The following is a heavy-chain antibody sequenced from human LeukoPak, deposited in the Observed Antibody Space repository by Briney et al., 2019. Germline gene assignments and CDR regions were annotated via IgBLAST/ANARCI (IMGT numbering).Heavy chain of an antibody. CDR2: ISVSGGST. V-gene: IGHV3-23*01. CDR1: GFTFSTYA. J-gene: IGHJ4*02. Sequence: QAGGSLRLSCAASGFTFSTYAMSWVRQAPGKGLEWVSAISVSGGSTYYADSVKGRFTISRDSSKNTLYVQMNSLRAEDTALYYCARVSLLAKSCSGGSCPTTDYWGQGTLVTVSS. CDR3: ARVSLLAKSCSGGSCPTTDY. D-gene: IGHD2-15*01.